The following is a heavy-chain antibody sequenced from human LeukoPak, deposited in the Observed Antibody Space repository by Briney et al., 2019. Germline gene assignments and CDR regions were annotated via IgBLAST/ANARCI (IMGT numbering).Heavy chain of an antibody. CDR1: GFTFSNAR. Sequence: PGGALRLSCAVSGFTFSNARMSWVRQAPGKGLEWVGRIKDGGTTDYGAPVKGRFTISRDDSKNTLYMQMNSLKTEDTAVYYCGLGSGRTDFDYWGQGTLVTVSS. CDR2: IKDGGTT. D-gene: IGHD3-10*01. V-gene: IGHV3-15*01. J-gene: IGHJ4*02. CDR3: GLGSGRTDFDY.